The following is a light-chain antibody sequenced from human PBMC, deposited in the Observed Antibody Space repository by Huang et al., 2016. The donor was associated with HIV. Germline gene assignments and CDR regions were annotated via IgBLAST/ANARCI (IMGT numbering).Light chain of an antibody. V-gene: IGKV3-15*01. J-gene: IGKJ2*01. CDR3: QRYNGWPPYT. Sequence: EIVMTQSPVTLSVSPGERATLSCRASQNIDSNLAWYQQTSGQAPRRLIYGASTRATGIPARVSGSVSGTEFTLTISRLQSEDFVVYYCQRYNGWPPYTFGQGTKLEIK. CDR2: GAS. CDR1: QNIDSN.